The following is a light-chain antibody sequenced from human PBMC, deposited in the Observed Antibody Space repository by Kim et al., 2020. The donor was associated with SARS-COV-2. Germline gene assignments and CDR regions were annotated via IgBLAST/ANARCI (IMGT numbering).Light chain of an antibody. CDR1: QSVSSTY. Sequence: EIVLTQSPGTLSLSLGERATLSCRASQSVSSTYLVWYQQKPGQAPRLLMYAASSRATGIPDRFSGSGSGTDFTLTISRLEPEDFAVYYCQQYGSSPPWTFGQGTKVDIK. CDR2: AAS. J-gene: IGKJ1*01. V-gene: IGKV3-20*01. CDR3: QQYGSSPPWT.